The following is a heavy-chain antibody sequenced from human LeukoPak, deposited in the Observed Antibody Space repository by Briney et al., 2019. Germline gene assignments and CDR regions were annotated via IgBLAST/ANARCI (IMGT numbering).Heavy chain of an antibody. V-gene: IGHV3-74*01. D-gene: IGHD5-12*01. CDR3: ARSYVDIGATIGGGDWFDP. Sequence: GGSLRLSCAASGFTFTNYWMHWVRQAPGKGLVWLSRINSYGSSISYADSVKGRFTISRDNSKNTLYLQMNSLRAEDTAVYYCARSYVDIGATIGGGDWFDPWGQGTLVTVSS. J-gene: IGHJ5*02. CDR2: INSYGSSI. CDR1: GFTFTNYW.